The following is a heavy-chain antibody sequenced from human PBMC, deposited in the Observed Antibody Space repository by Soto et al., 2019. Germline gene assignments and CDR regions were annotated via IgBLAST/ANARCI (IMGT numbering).Heavy chain of an antibody. V-gene: IGHV1-46*03. CDR1: GYTFTSYY. D-gene: IGHD4-17*01. Sequence: ASVKVSCKASGYTFTSYYMHWVRQAPGQGLEWMGIINPSGGSTSYAQKFQGRVTMTRDTSASTVYMELSSLRSENTAVYYCARDTGFHDYGDYVGFGVTNWFDPGGRGTLVPVSS. CDR3: ARDTGFHDYGDYVGFGVTNWFDP. CDR2: INPSGGST. J-gene: IGHJ5*02.